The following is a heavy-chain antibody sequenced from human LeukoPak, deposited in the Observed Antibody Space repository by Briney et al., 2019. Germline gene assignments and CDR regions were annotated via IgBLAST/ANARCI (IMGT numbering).Heavy chain of an antibody. J-gene: IGHJ5*02. CDR3: ARDYCSSTSCYIMFKNWFDP. Sequence: PGGSLRLSCAASGFTFSSYAMSWVRQAPGKGLEWVSSISSSSSYIYYADSVKGRFTISRDNAKNSLYLQMNSLRAEDTAVYYCARDYCSSTSCYIMFKNWFDPWGQGTLVTVSS. D-gene: IGHD2-2*02. V-gene: IGHV3-21*01. CDR1: GFTFSSYA. CDR2: ISSSSSYI.